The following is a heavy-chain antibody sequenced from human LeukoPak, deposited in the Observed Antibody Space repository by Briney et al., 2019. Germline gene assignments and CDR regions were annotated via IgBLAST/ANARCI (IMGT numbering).Heavy chain of an antibody. CDR2: IYSGGST. CDR1: GLTDSSNY. J-gene: IGHJ5*02. Sequence: GGSLRLSRAASGLTDSSNYMSWVRQAPGKGLVGGSVIYSGGSTYYADSVKGRFTISRDNAKNSRYLQMNSLRAEDPAVYYFAGDHYYGSGSYRLNWFDPWGQGTLVTVSS. D-gene: IGHD3-10*01. CDR3: AGDHYYGSGSYRLNWFDP. V-gene: IGHV3-53*01.